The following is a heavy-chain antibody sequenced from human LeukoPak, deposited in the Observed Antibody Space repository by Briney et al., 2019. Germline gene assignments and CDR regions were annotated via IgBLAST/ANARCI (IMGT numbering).Heavy chain of an antibody. CDR1: X. CDR3: ARRTDY. J-gene: IGHJ4*02. V-gene: IGHV3-48*02. CDR2: ISSSSSTI. Sequence: XXXWVRQAPGKGLEWVSYISSSSSTIYYADSVKGRFTISRDNAKNSLYLQMNSLRDEDTAVYYCARRTDYWGQGTLVTVSS.